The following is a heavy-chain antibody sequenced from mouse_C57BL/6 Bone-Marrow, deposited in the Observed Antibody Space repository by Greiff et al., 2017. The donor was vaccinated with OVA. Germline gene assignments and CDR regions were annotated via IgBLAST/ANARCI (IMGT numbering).Heavy chain of an antibody. D-gene: IGHD1-1*01. Sequence: QVQLQQSGAELVRPGTSVKMSCKASGYTFTNYWIGWAKQRPGHGLEWIGDIYPGGGYTNYNEKFKGKATLTADKSSSTAYMQFSSLTSEDSAIYYCALRAYYGSSFYWYFDVWGTGTTVTVSS. CDR2: IYPGGGYT. V-gene: IGHV1-63*01. CDR1: GYTFTNYW. CDR3: ALRAYYGSSFYWYFDV. J-gene: IGHJ1*03.